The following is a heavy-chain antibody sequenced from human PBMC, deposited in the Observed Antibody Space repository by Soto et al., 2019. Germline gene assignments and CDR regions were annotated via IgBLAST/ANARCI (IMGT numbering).Heavy chain of an antibody. D-gene: IGHD6-13*01. CDR1: GFTFRGFT. J-gene: IGHJ5*02. CDR2: ISSNSAYI. V-gene: IGHV3-21*01. CDR3: TRDASRDSSARGWFDP. Sequence: VGSLRLSCAASGFTFRGFTMNWIRQARGKGLEWVSTISSNSAYIYYTDALRGRFTISRDNAKNSLHLQMNSLRAEDTAVYYCTRDASRDSSARGWFDPWCPRTLVTVSS.